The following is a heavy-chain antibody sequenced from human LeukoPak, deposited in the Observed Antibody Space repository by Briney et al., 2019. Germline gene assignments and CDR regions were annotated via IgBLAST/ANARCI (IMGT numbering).Heavy chain of an antibody. D-gene: IGHD3-3*01. CDR1: GYTFTGYY. CDR3: ARGLAYYDFWSGLDY. CDR2: INPNSGGT. V-gene: IGHV1-2*02. Sequence: ASVKVPCKASGYTFTGYYMHWVRQAPGQGLEWMGWINPNSGGTNYAQKFQGRVTMTRDTSISTAYMELSRLRSDDTAVYYCARGLAYYDFWSGLDYWGQGTLVTVSS. J-gene: IGHJ4*02.